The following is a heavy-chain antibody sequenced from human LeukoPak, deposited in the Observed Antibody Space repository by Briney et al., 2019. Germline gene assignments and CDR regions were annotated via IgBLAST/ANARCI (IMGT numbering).Heavy chain of an antibody. CDR2: IYYSWSS. V-gene: IGHV4-59*01. Sequence: SETLSLTCTVSGGAICGYYWSWLRQHPGKGLEWLRHIYYSWSSSYIPSRKSRITISVDPSKNQFSLVLCSVTAADTAVYYCAIWASTYYYDSSGYCPNWFDPGGEGTLVSVSS. CDR3: AIWASTYYYDSSGYCPNWFDP. D-gene: IGHD3-22*01. CDR1: GGAICGYY. J-gene: IGHJ5*02.